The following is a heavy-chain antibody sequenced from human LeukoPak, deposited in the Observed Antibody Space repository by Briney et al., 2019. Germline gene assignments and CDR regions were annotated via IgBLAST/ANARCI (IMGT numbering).Heavy chain of an antibody. CDR1: GITLATSP. V-gene: IGHV3-21*05. CDR2: STNSATDI. Sequence: GVTLRLPCVASGITLATSPMDWVRQPPARGPEWVACSTNSATDIYYADSLRGRFTISRDKAKNSPYLQMSCLRDEDTAVYYCARGRDHAFDFWGQGTMVTVSS. J-gene: IGHJ3*01. CDR3: ARGRDHAFDF.